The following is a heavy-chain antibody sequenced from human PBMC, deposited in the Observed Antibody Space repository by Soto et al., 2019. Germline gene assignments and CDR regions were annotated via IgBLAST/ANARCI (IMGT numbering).Heavy chain of an antibody. J-gene: IGHJ6*02. CDR2: IYYSGST. Sequence: SETLSLTCTVSGGSISSYYWSWIRQPPGRGLEWIGYIYYSGSTNYNPSLKSRVTISVDTSKNQFSLKLGSVTAADTAVYYCARVAGSYDFWSGYYWNPYYYYGMDVWGQGTAVTVSS. V-gene: IGHV4-59*01. CDR1: GGSISSYY. CDR3: ARVAGSYDFWSGYYWNPYYYYGMDV. D-gene: IGHD3-3*01.